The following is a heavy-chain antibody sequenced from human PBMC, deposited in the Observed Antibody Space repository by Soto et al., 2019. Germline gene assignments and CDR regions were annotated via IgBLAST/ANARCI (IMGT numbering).Heavy chain of an antibody. CDR2: SSGSGSGGST. D-gene: IGHD4-4*01. V-gene: IGHV3-23*01. Sequence: EVQLLESGGGLVQPGGSLRLSCAASGFTFTNYAMTWVRQAPGKGLEWVSISSGSGSGGSTNYSDSVKGRFTISRDKSKNTLYLQMTSLRVEAKAVYYCEKDRDVDRNYGFDYWGQGTLVTVSS. J-gene: IGHJ4*02. CDR3: EKDRDVDRNYGFDY. CDR1: GFTFTNYA.